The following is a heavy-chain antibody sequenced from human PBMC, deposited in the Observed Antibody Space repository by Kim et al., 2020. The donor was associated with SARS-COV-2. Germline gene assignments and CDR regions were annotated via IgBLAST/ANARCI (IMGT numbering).Heavy chain of an antibody. V-gene: IGHV4-39*01. CDR3: ASYSGSYWAAGGWWAFDI. D-gene: IGHD1-26*01. Sequence: KSRVTISVDTSKNQFSLKLSSVTAADTAVYYCASYSGSYWAAGGWWAFDIWGQGTMVTVSS. J-gene: IGHJ3*02.